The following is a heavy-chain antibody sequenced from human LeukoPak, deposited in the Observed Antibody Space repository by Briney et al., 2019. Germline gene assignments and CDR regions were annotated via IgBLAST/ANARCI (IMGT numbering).Heavy chain of an antibody. Sequence: ASVKVSCKASGYTFTSYYMHWVRQAPGQGLEWMGIINPSGGSTSYAQKFQGRVTMTRDTSTSTVYMELSSLRSEDTAVYYCARDGRESYYDSSGLDYWGQGTLVTVSS. J-gene: IGHJ4*02. CDR1: GYTFTSYY. V-gene: IGHV1-46*01. CDR3: ARDGRESYYDSSGLDY. D-gene: IGHD3-22*01. CDR2: INPSGGST.